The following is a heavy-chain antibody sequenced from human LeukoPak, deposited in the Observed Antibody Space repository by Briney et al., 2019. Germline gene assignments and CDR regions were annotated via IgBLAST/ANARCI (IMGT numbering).Heavy chain of an antibody. CDR3: AKDYYYDPVDAFDI. D-gene: IGHD3-22*01. J-gene: IGHJ3*02. V-gene: IGHV3-23*01. CDR1: GFAVSNHY. Sequence: GGSLRLSCAVSGFAVSNHYMTWVRQAPGKGLEWVSAISSSGGSTYYADSVKGRFTISRDNSKNTLYLQMNSLRAEDTAVYYCAKDYYYDPVDAFDIWGQGTMVTVSS. CDR2: ISSSGGST.